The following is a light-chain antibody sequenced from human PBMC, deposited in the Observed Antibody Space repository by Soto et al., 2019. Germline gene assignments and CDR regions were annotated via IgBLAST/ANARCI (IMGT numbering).Light chain of an antibody. J-gene: IGKJ5*01. Sequence: DIQMTQSPSPLSASVGDRVTITCRASQSISSWLAWYQQKPGKAPKLLIYDASRLESGVPSGFSGSGSGTEFTLTISSLQPDDFATYYCQQYNSYPITFGQGTRLEIK. V-gene: IGKV1-5*01. CDR2: DAS. CDR3: QQYNSYPIT. CDR1: QSISSW.